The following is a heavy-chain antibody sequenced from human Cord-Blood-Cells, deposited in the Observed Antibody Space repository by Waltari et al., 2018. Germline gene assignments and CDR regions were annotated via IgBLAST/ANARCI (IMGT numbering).Heavy chain of an antibody. CDR3: ARHAVDFWSGYLGY. Sequence: QLQLQESGPGLVKPSETLSLTCTVSGGSISSSSYYWGWIRQPPGTGLAWIGSSYYSGSTYSNPSLTIRVTISVDPSKNQLSLELSSVTAADTAVYYCARHAVDFWSGYLGYWGQGTLVTVSS. V-gene: IGHV4-39*01. D-gene: IGHD3-3*01. CDR2: SYYSGST. J-gene: IGHJ4*02. CDR1: GGSISSSSYY.